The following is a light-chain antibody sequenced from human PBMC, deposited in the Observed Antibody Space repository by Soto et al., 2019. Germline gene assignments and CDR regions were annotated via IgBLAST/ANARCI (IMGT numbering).Light chain of an antibody. Sequence: EIMMTQSPATLCVSPGERATLSCRASQSVSSNLAWYQQKPGQAPRRLIYGASTRATGIPARFSGSGSGTEFTLAISSLQSEDFAVYYCQQYNNWPRTFAEGAKVDIK. CDR1: QSVSSN. V-gene: IGKV3-15*01. CDR2: GAS. CDR3: QQYNNWPRT. J-gene: IGKJ1*01.